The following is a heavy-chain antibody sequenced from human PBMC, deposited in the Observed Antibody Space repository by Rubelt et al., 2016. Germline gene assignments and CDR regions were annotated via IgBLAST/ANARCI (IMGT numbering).Heavy chain of an antibody. CDR2: IIPILGIA. V-gene: IGHV1-69*10. J-gene: IGHJ4*02. CDR3: ARGGPNDSSSWFGY. CDR1: GGTFSSYA. D-gene: IGHD6-13*01. Sequence: KASGGTFSSYAISWVRQAPGQGLEWMGGIIPILGIANYAQKFQGRVTITADKSTSTAYMELSSLRSEDTAVYYCARGGPNDSSSWFGYWGQGTLVTVSS.